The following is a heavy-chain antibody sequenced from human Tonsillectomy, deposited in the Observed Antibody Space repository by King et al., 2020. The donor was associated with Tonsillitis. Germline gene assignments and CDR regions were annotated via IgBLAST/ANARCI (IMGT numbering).Heavy chain of an antibody. J-gene: IGHJ4*02. Sequence: VQLQESGPGLVKPSGTLSLTCAVSGGSISSSNWGRWVRQPPGKGLEWIGEIYPSGITNYNPSLKSRATISVDKSKNQFSLKLSSVTAADTAVYYCARLSRDGYPYYFDYWGQGTLVTVSS. CDR2: IYPSGIT. V-gene: IGHV4-4*02. CDR1: GGSISSSNW. D-gene: IGHD5-24*01. CDR3: ARLSRDGYPYYFDY.